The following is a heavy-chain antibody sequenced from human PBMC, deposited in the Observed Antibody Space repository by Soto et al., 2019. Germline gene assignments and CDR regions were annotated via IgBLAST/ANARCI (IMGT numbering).Heavy chain of an antibody. CDR3: ARDLGYYASDGYFDY. J-gene: IGHJ4*02. CDR2: ISSSGNII. CDR1: GFTFSDYY. Sequence: PGGSLRLSCAGSGFTFSDYYMSWIRQAPGKGLEWVSYISSSGNIIYYADSVKGRFTISRDNAKNSLYLQMNSLRAEDTAVYYCARDLGYYASDGYFDYCGQGPLVTVS. D-gene: IGHD3-22*01. V-gene: IGHV3-11*01.